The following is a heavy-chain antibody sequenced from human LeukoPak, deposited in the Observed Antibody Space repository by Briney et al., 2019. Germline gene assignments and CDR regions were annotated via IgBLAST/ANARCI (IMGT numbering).Heavy chain of an antibody. CDR2: IYTSGST. CDR1: GGSISSYY. V-gene: IGHV4-4*07. CDR3: ARSIAAAGIFDY. J-gene: IGHJ4*02. Sequence: SETLSLTCTVSGGSISSYYWSWTRQPAGKGLEWIGRIYTSGSTNYNPSLKSRVTMSVDTSKNQFSLKLSSVTAADTAVYYCARSIAAAGIFDYWGQGTLVTVSS. D-gene: IGHD6-13*01.